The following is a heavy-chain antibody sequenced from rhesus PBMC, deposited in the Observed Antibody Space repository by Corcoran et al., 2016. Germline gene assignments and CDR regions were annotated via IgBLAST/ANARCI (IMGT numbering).Heavy chain of an antibody. CDR3: AITIFGVVITRGGYFDY. CDR2: INGNSGST. J-gene: IGHJ4*01. V-gene: IGHV4-80*01. Sequence: QVQLQESGPGLVKPSETLSLTSTVPGASISSSWWSWLRQPPGQGLEGIGEINGNSGSTNYNPSLKSRVTISRDTSKNQFSLKLSSVTAADTAVYYCAITIFGVVITRGGYFDYWGQGVLVTVSS. D-gene: IGHD3-3*01. CDR1: GASISSSW.